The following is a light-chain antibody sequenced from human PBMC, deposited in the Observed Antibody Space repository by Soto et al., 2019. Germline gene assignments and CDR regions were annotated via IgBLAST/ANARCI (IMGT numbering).Light chain of an antibody. CDR2: GAS. CDR3: QQCGSSPLT. J-gene: IGKJ5*01. Sequence: EIVMTQSPATLSVSPGERATLSCRASQSVSSNLAWYQQKPGQAPRLLIYGASTRATGIPARFSGSGSGTDFTLTISRLEPEDFAVYYCQQCGSSPLTFGQGTQVEIK. V-gene: IGKV3-15*01. CDR1: QSVSSN.